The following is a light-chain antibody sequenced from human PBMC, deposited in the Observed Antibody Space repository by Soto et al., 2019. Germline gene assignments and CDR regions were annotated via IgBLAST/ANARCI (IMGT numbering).Light chain of an antibody. Sequence: QSVLTQPPSASGTPGQRVTISCSGSSSNIVSNSVNWYQHLPGTAPKLLIYNNNQRPSGVPDRFSGSKSGTSASLAISGLQSEDEADYYCVAWDVSLSGRVFGGGTQLTVL. V-gene: IGLV1-44*01. J-gene: IGLJ3*02. CDR2: NNN. CDR3: VAWDVSLSGRV. CDR1: SSNIVSNS.